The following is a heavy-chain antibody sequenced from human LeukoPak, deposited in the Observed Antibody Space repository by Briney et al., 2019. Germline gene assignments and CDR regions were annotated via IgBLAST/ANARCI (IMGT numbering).Heavy chain of an antibody. CDR3: ARIYERPDNWFDP. CDR1: GGPISSGDYY. D-gene: IGHD3-16*01. V-gene: IGHV4-30-4*08. Sequence: PSETLSLTCTVSGGPISSGDYYWSWIRQPPGKGLEWIGYIYYSGSTYYNPSLKSRVTISVDTSKNQFSLKLSSVTAADTAVYYCARIYERPDNWFDPWGQGTLVTVSS. CDR2: IYYSGST. J-gene: IGHJ5*02.